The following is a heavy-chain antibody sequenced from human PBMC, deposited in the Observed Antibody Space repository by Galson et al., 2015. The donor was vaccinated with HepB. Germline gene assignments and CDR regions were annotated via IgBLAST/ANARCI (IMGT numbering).Heavy chain of an antibody. J-gene: IGHJ4*02. V-gene: IGHV3-74*01. Sequence: SLRLSCAASGFTLSSHWMHWVRQAPGKGLMWVSRIENDGSETSYADSVNGRFTISRDNARNTLYLQTHSLRAEDTAVYYCSTIFDSPSDSPSDSWGQGTLVTVSS. CDR1: GFTLSSHW. D-gene: IGHD3-3*01. CDR2: IENDGSET. CDR3: STIFDSPSDSPSDS.